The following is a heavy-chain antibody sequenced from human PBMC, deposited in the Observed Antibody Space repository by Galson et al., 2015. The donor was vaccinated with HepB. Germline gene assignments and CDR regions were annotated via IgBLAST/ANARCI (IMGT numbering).Heavy chain of an antibody. CDR1: GFTFSSYW. J-gene: IGHJ4*02. CDR2: IKQDGSEK. CDR3: AREGMKQWLAIDY. Sequence: SLRLSCAASGFTFSSYWMSWVRQAPGKGLEWVANIKQDGSEKYYVDSVKGRFTISRDNAKNSLYLQMNSLRAEDTAVYYCAREGMKQWLAIDYWGQGTLVTVSS. V-gene: IGHV3-7*03. D-gene: IGHD6-19*01.